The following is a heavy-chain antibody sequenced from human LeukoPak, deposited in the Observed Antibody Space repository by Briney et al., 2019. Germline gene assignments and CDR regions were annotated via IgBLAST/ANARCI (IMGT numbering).Heavy chain of an antibody. V-gene: IGHV3-23*01. Sequence: GGSLSLSCAASGFTFRNFDIHWVRQAPGKGLEWVSGISGSDISTFYAPSVGGRFTISRDKSKNTVSLQMNYLTPDDTALYYCARGGRRLQMPFDFWGQGALVTVSS. J-gene: IGHJ4*02. D-gene: IGHD5-24*01. CDR1: GFTFRNFD. CDR3: ARGGRRLQMPFDF. CDR2: ISGSDIST.